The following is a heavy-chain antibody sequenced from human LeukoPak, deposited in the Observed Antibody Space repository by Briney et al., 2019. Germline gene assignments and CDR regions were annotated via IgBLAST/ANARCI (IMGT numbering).Heavy chain of an antibody. D-gene: IGHD3-22*01. CDR3: ARVDYYDSSGYYGNWFDP. Sequence: PSETLSLTCAVYGGSFSGYYWSWIRQPPGKGPEWIGEINHSGSTNYNPSLKSRVNISVDTSKNQFSLKLSSVTAADTAVYYCARVDYYDSSGYYGNWFDPWGQGTLVTVSS. J-gene: IGHJ5*02. V-gene: IGHV4-34*01. CDR2: INHSGST. CDR1: GGSFSGYY.